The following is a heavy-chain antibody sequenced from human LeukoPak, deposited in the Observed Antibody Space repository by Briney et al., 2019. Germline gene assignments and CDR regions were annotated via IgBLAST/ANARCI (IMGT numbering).Heavy chain of an antibody. V-gene: IGHV3-74*01. CDR3: ARASTTVPNLLDS. Sequence: PGGSLRLSCVASGLTFSTHWMHWARQAPGKGLLWVSRLSGDGSSTRFADSLKGRLTISRDNAKNTLYLQMNSLRADGTAVYFCARASTTVPNLLDSWGQGTLVTVSS. J-gene: IGHJ4*02. D-gene: IGHD4-17*01. CDR2: LSGDGSST. CDR1: GLTFSTHW.